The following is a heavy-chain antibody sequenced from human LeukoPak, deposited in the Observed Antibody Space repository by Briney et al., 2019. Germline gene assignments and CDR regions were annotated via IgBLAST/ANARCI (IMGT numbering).Heavy chain of an antibody. CDR1: GFIFSGFD. J-gene: IGHJ4*02. Sequence: GGSLRLSCAASGFIFSGFDMHWVRQPPGKRLEWVANIKQDGSEKCYVDSVRGRFTISRDNANNSLFLQMNSLRAEDTAVYYCARGRGGLLWFGEFNSWGQGTLVTVSS. D-gene: IGHD3-10*01. V-gene: IGHV3-7*01. CDR2: IKQDGSEK. CDR3: ARGRGGLLWFGEFNS.